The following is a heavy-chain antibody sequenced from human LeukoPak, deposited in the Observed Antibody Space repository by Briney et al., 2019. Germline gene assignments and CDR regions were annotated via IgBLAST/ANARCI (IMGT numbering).Heavy chain of an antibody. CDR3: AREGGYCSSTSCYEMDGMDV. J-gene: IGHJ6*04. CDR1: GYTFTSYY. D-gene: IGHD2-2*01. V-gene: IGHV1-46*01. CDR2: INPSGGST. Sequence: ASVKVSCKASGYTFTSYYMHWVRKALGQGLEWMGIINPSGGSTSYAQKFQGRVTMTRDTSTSTVYMELSSLRSEDTAVYYCAREGGYCSSTSCYEMDGMDVWGKGTTVTVSS.